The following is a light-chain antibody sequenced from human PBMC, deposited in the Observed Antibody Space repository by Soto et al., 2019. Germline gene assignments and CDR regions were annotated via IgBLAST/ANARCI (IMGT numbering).Light chain of an antibody. V-gene: IGKV3-11*01. CDR3: QQRRNWPPYT. J-gene: IGKJ2*01. Sequence: EIVLTQSPATLSLSPGERATLSCRASQSVSSYLAWYQQKPGQAPRLLIYDASNRATGIPARFSGSGSGTDFTLPISRLKPEDFAVYYCQQRRNWPPYTFGPGTKLEIK. CDR2: DAS. CDR1: QSVSSY.